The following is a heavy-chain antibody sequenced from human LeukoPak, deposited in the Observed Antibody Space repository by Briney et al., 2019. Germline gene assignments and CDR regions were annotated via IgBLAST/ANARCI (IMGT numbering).Heavy chain of an antibody. D-gene: IGHD2-21*02. CDR1: GGSISSSSYY. CDR2: IYYTGST. V-gene: IGHV4-61*01. CDR3: ARGDWNYFDY. Sequence: PSETLSLTCTVSGGSISSSSYYWSWIRQPPGKGLEWIGYIYYTGSTNYNPSLKSRVTISVDASKNQFSLKLSSVTAADTAVYHCARGDWNYFDYWGQGTLVTVSS. J-gene: IGHJ4*02.